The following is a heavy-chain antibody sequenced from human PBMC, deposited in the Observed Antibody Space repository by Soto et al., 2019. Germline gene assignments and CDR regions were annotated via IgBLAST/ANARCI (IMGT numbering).Heavy chain of an antibody. CDR2: ISGSGGST. CDR1: GFTFSSYA. D-gene: IGHD2-2*02. V-gene: IGHV3-23*01. CDR3: AKANGYCSSTSCYKGRYYYYGMDV. J-gene: IGHJ6*02. Sequence: GGSLRLSCAASGFTFSSYAMSWVRQAPGKGLEWVSAISGSGGSTYYADSVKGRFTISRDNSKNTLYLQMNSLRAEDTAVYYCAKANGYCSSTSCYKGRYYYYGMDVWGQGTTVTVS.